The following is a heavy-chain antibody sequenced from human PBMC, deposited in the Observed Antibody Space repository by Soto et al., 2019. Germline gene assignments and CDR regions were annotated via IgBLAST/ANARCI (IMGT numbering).Heavy chain of an antibody. D-gene: IGHD5-12*01. CDR2: IIPIFGKA. J-gene: IGHJ4*02. Sequence: SVKVSCKASGGTFSSYAISWVRQAPGQGLEWMGGIIPIFGKANYAQKFQGRVTITADESTSTAYMELSSLRSEDTAVYYCARDRDIVATYAFDYWGQGTLVTVSS. CDR1: GGTFSSYA. V-gene: IGHV1-69*13. CDR3: ARDRDIVATYAFDY.